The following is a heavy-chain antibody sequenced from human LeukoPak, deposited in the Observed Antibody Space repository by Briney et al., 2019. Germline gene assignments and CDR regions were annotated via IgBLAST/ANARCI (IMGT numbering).Heavy chain of an antibody. CDR2: INSDGSWT. Sequence: GGSLRLSCAASGSYRMHWVRQAPGKGLVWVSHINSDGSWTSYADSVKGRFTISKVNAKNTVYLQMNNLRAEDTAVYYCVSFYETYWGRGTLVTVSS. CDR1: GSYR. CDR3: VSFYETY. D-gene: IGHD2/OR15-2a*01. J-gene: IGHJ4*02. V-gene: IGHV3-74*01.